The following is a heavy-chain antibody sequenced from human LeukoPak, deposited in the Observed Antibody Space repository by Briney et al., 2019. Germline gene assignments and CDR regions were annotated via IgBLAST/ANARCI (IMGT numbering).Heavy chain of an antibody. J-gene: IGHJ4*02. CDR3: ARDRRDGYNFFDY. V-gene: IGHV4-59*01. D-gene: IGHD5-24*01. Sequence: SETLSLTCTVSGGSISSYYWSWIRQPPGKGLEWIGYIYYSGTTNYNPSLKSRVTISVDTSKNQFSLKLDSVTAADTAVYYCARDRRDGYNFFDYWGQGTLVTVSS. CDR1: GGSISSYY. CDR2: IYYSGTT.